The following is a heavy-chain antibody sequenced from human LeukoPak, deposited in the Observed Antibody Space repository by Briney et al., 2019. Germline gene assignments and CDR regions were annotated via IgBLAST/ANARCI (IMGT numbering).Heavy chain of an antibody. J-gene: IGHJ4*02. CDR3: ARQYSSGWNPLPDY. D-gene: IGHD6-19*01. CDR1: GYSFTNYW. Sequence: GESLKISCKGSGYSFTNYWIGWVRQLPGKGLEWMVIIYPGDSDTRYSPSFHGQVTISVDKSISTAYLQWGSLKASDTAIYYCARQYSSGWNPLPDYWGQGTLVTVSS. V-gene: IGHV5-51*01. CDR2: IYPGDSDT.